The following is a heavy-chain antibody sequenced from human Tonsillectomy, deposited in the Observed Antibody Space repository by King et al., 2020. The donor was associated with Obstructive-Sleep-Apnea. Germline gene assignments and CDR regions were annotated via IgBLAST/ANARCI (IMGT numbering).Heavy chain of an antibody. J-gene: IGHJ6*02. CDR1: AYSIIGGYY. D-gene: IGHD3-22*01. Sequence: QLQESGPGLLKPSETLSLTSTVSAYSIIGGYYWGWIRQPPGKGLEWIGSIHHSGSTNYKPSLKSRVTISIDTSKNQFSLRLSSVTAADTAVYYCARDRDVYYYDTSGAKYGMDVWGQGTTVTVSS. V-gene: IGHV4-38-2*02. CDR2: IHHSGST. CDR3: ARDRDVYYYDTSGAKYGMDV.